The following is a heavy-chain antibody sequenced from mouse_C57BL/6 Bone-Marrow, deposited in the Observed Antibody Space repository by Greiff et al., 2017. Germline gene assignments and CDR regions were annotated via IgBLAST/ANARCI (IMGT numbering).Heavy chain of an antibody. J-gene: IGHJ3*01. Sequence: EVQVVEPGGDLVKPGGSLKLSCAASGFTFSSYGMYWVRQTPDKRLEWVATISSGGSYTYYPDSVKGRFTISRYNAKNTLYLQMSSLKSEETAMYYCTRRYEYDPFAYWGQGTLVTVSA. CDR1: GFTFSSYG. V-gene: IGHV5-6*01. CDR3: TRRYEYDPFAY. D-gene: IGHD2-4*01. CDR2: ISSGGSYT.